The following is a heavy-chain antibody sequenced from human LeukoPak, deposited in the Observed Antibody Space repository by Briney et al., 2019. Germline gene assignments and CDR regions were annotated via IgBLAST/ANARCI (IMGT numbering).Heavy chain of an antibody. J-gene: IGHJ4*02. Sequence: PSETLSLTCTVSGGSISSSSYCWGWIRQPPGKGLEWIGSIYYSGSTYYNPSLKSRVTISVATSKNQFSLKLSSVTAADTAVYYCARLSGTAMVMVDYWGQGTLVTVSS. D-gene: IGHD5-18*01. CDR3: ARLSGTAMVMVDY. CDR2: IYYSGST. V-gene: IGHV4-39*01. CDR1: GGSISSSSYC.